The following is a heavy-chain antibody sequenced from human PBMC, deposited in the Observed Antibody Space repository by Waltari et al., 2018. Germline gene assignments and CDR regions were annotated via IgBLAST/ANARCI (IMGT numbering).Heavy chain of an antibody. J-gene: IGHJ4*02. CDR3: VLGGYYHNFFDY. V-gene: IGHV3-9*01. D-gene: IGHD3-3*01. CDR2: ISWKGGNL. Sequence: VQLVESGGGFIQPGRSLRLSCSGSGFTFNDYAMHWVRQGTGKGLEGVAGISWKGGNLGYADSVQGRFTISRDNARNSLYLQMNSLKPEDTALYYCVLGGYYHNFFDYWGQGTPVTVSS. CDR1: GFTFNDYA.